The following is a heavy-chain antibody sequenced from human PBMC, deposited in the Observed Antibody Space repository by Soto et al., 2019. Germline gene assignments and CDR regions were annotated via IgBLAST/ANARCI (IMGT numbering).Heavy chain of an antibody. V-gene: IGHV3-48*01. CDR3: ARGEMYYDILTGYSLYFDY. CDR1: GFILSDCA. J-gene: IGHJ4*02. CDR2: ISSSSSVK. Sequence: GGSLRLACATSGFILSDCAMNWVRQAPGKGLEWVSYISSSSSVKYYADSVKGRFTISRDNAKNSLYLQMNSLRAEDTAVYYCARGEMYYDILTGYSLYFDYWGQGTLVTVSS. D-gene: IGHD3-9*01.